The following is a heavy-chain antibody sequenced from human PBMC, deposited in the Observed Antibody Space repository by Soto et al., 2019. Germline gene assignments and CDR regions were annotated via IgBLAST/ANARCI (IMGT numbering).Heavy chain of an antibody. Sequence: SVKVSCKASGGTFSSYAISWVRQAPGQGLEWMGGIIPIFGTANYAQKFQGRVTITADESTSTAYMELSSLRSEDTAVYYCAGDIVVVPAARHRNYYYYGMDVWGQGTTVTVSS. CDR1: GGTFSSYA. D-gene: IGHD2-2*01. CDR3: AGDIVVVPAARHRNYYYYGMDV. V-gene: IGHV1-69*13. CDR2: IIPIFGTA. J-gene: IGHJ6*02.